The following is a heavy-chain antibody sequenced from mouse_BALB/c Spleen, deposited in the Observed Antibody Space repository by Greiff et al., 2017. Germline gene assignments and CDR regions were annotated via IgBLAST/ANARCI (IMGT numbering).Heavy chain of an antibody. J-gene: IGHJ3*01. V-gene: IGHV1S137*01. CDR3: ARGWGNASWFAY. CDR2: ISTYYGDA. D-gene: IGHD2-1*01. Sequence: QVQLKQSGAELVRPGVSVKISCKGSGYTFTDYAMHWVKQSHAKSLEWIGVISTYYGDASYNQKFKGKATMTVDKSSSTAYMELARLTSEDSAIYYCARGWGNASWFAYWGQGTLVTVSA. CDR1: GYTFTDYA.